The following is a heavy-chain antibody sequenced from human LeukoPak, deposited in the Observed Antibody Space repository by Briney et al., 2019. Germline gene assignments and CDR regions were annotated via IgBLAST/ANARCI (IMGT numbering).Heavy chain of an antibody. Sequence: SETLSLTCAVYGGSFSGYYWSWIRQPPGKGLEWIGEINHSGSTNYNPPLKSRVTISVDTSKNQFSLKLSSVTAADTAVYYCARRQEYSSGWSNAFDIWGQGTMVTVSS. D-gene: IGHD6-19*01. CDR2: INHSGST. J-gene: IGHJ3*02. V-gene: IGHV4-34*01. CDR1: GGSFSGYY. CDR3: ARRQEYSSGWSNAFDI.